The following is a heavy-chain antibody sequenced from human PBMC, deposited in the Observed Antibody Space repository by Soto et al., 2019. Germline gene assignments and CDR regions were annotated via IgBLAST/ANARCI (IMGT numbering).Heavy chain of an antibody. V-gene: IGHV5-51*01. Sequence: GESLKISCKASGYSFDTYWIAWVRQMPGKGLEWMGLIYPGESDTRYSPSFQGQVTISADKSISTAYVQWSSLKASDTATYFCAHSDSRLSHSLDYWGQGSLVTVSS. CDR2: IYPGESDT. D-gene: IGHD3-22*01. J-gene: IGHJ4*02. CDR1: GYSFDTYW. CDR3: AHSDSRLSHSLDY.